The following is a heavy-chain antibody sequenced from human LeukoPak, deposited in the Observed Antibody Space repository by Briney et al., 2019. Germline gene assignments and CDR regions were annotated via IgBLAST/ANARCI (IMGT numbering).Heavy chain of an antibody. D-gene: IGHD3-22*01. V-gene: IGHV3-23*01. CDR1: GYTFSRYA. CDR3: AKDRPVHYDGSNSMIDF. J-gene: IGHJ4*02. CDR2: INPSGTNT. Sequence: GGSLRLSCAASGYTFSRYAMSWVRQASGRGREWVSTINPSGTNTYYADSVRGRVTVSRDTPKNTLYLKMSSLRSEDTALYYCAKDRPVHYDGSNSMIDFWGQGTAVSVSS.